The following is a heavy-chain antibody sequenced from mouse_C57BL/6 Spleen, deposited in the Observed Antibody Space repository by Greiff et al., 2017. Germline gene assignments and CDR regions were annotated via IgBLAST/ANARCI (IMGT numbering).Heavy chain of an antibody. CDR2: IYPGDGDT. CDR1: GYAFSSSW. V-gene: IGHV1-82*01. Sequence: VKLVESGPELVKPGASVKISCKASGYAFSSSWMNWVKQRPGKGLEWIGRIYPGDGDTNYNGKFKGKATLTADKSSSTAYMQLSSLTSEDSAVXFCARLDSSGYGFAYWGQGTLVTVSA. CDR3: ARLDSSGYGFAY. J-gene: IGHJ3*01. D-gene: IGHD3-2*02.